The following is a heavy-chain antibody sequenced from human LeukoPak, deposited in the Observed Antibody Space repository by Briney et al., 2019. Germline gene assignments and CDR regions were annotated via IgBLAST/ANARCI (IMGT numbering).Heavy chain of an antibody. CDR2: IDYTGTT. CDR1: GGSINGYS. J-gene: IGHJ5*02. Sequence: SETLSLTCTVSGGSINGYSWGWIRQPPGKGLEWIGCIDYTGTTNCYPSLKSRVIIAVDTSKNQFSLKLNSVTAADTAVYYCARWRVVGSTDNWFDPWGQGTLVIVSS. CDR3: ARWRVVGSTDNWFDP. V-gene: IGHV4-59*08. D-gene: IGHD1-26*01.